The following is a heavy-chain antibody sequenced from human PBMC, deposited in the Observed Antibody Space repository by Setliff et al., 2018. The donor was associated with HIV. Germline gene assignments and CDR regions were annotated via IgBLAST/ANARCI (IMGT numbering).Heavy chain of an antibody. V-gene: IGHV1-2*02. D-gene: IGHD3-22*01. Sequence: GASVKVSCKASGYTFTGYYIHWVRQAPGQGLEWMGWIIPNSDDTNYARKFQERVNITRDMSTSTSYMELTNLRSEETAVYYCAARPGVDSSGHYDYYYMDVWGEGTTVTVSS. CDR3: AARPGVDSSGHYDYYYMDV. CDR1: GYTFTGYY. J-gene: IGHJ6*03. CDR2: IIPNSDDT.